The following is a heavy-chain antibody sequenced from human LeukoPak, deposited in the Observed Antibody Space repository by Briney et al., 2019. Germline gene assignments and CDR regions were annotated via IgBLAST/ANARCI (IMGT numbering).Heavy chain of an antibody. Sequence: SETLSLTCTVSGGSISSSSYYWGWIRQPPGKGLEWIGSVYYTGASYYNPSLKSRVTISIDTSKNHFPLNLTSVTAADTAVYYCARGAPPQNWGQGALVTVSS. J-gene: IGHJ4*02. CDR2: VYYTGAS. V-gene: IGHV4-39*06. CDR1: GGSISSSSYY. CDR3: ARGAPPQN.